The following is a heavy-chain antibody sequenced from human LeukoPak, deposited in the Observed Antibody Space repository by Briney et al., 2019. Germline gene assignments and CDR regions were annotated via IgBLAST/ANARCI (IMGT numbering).Heavy chain of an antibody. CDR2: ISSSSSYI. D-gene: IGHD3-10*01. CDR3: ARVGRSITMVRGVIILPTSGDY. Sequence: GGSLRLSCAASGFTFSSYSMNWVRQAPGKGLEWVSSISSSSSYIYSADSVKGRFTISRDNAKNSLYLQMNSLRVEDTAVYYCARVGRSITMVRGVIILPTSGDYWGQGTLVTVSS. V-gene: IGHV3-21*01. J-gene: IGHJ4*02. CDR1: GFTFSSYS.